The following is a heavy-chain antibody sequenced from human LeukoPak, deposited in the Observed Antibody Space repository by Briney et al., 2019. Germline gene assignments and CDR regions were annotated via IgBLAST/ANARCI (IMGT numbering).Heavy chain of an antibody. CDR1: GGSISSYY. Sequence: SETLSLTCTVSGGSISSYYWSWIRQPPGKGLEWIGYIYTSGSTNYNPSLKSRVTISVDTSENQFSLKLSSVTAADTAVYYCASHLTAWFWFDPWGQGTLVTVSS. D-gene: IGHD3-10*01. CDR2: IYTSGST. V-gene: IGHV4-4*09. J-gene: IGHJ5*02. CDR3: ASHLTAWFWFDP.